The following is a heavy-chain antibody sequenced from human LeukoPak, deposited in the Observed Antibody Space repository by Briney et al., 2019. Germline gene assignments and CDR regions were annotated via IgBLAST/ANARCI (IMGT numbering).Heavy chain of an antibody. CDR1: GFTFSSYS. Sequence: GGSLRLSCAASGFTFSSYSMNWVRQAPGKGLEWVSSISSSSSYIYYADSVKGRFTISRDNAKNSLYLQMNSLRAEDTAVYYCARGSEGRQNDRDFDYWGQGTLVTVSS. D-gene: IGHD3-22*01. CDR2: ISSSSSYI. V-gene: IGHV3-21*01. J-gene: IGHJ4*02. CDR3: ARGSEGRQNDRDFDY.